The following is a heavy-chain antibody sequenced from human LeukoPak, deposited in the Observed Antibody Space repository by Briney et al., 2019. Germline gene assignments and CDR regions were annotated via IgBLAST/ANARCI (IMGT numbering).Heavy chain of an antibody. V-gene: IGHV3-23*01. CDR2: ISGSGGST. CDR1: GFTFSSYA. J-gene: IGHJ4*02. Sequence: PGGSLRLSCAASGFTFSSYAMSWVRQAPGKGLEWVSAISGSGGSTYYADSVKGRFTISRDNSKNTLYLQMNSLRAGDTAVYYCAKTLRYFDWPPEGDYWGQGTLVTVSS. CDR3: AKTLRYFDWPPEGDY. D-gene: IGHD3-9*01.